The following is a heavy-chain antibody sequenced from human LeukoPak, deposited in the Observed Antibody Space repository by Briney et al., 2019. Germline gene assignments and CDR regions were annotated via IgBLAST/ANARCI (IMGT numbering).Heavy chain of an antibody. V-gene: IGHV1-8*03. CDR1: GYTFTSYG. CDR3: ARGVSDCGSTSCYLYYYYYMDV. J-gene: IGHJ6*03. Sequence: ASVKVSCKASGYTFTSYGISWVRQATGQGLEWMGWMNPNSGNTVYAQKFQGRVTITRNTSMSTAYMELSSLRSEDTAVYYRARGVSDCGSTSCYLYYYYYMDVWGKGTTVTVSS. D-gene: IGHD2-2*01. CDR2: MNPNSGNT.